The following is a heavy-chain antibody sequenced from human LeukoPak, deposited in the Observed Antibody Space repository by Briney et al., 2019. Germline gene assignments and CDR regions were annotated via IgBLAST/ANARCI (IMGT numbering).Heavy chain of an antibody. V-gene: IGHV4-39*01. Sequence: SETLSLTCTVSGGSISSSSYYWGWIRQPPGQGLEWIGTIYYSGSTYYNPSLKSRVTISVDTSKNQFSLKLSSVTAADTAVYYWARYVLSVAGTSLWGQGTLVTVSS. D-gene: IGHD6-19*01. CDR1: GGSISSSSYY. CDR2: IYYSGST. J-gene: IGHJ4*02. CDR3: ARYVLSVAGTSL.